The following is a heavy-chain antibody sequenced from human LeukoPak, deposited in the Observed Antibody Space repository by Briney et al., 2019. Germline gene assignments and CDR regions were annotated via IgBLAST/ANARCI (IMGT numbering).Heavy chain of an antibody. D-gene: IGHD6-19*01. V-gene: IGHV6-1*01. CDR1: GDSVSSNSAA. Sequence: SQTLSLTCSISGDSVSSNSAAWNWIRQSPSTGLDWLGRTYYKSRWYNDYAVSVKGRITINLDTSKNQFSLQLNSVTPEDTAMYYCARGIAVAGFDYWGQGTLVTVSS. J-gene: IGHJ4*02. CDR3: ARGIAVAGFDY. CDR2: TYYKSRWYN.